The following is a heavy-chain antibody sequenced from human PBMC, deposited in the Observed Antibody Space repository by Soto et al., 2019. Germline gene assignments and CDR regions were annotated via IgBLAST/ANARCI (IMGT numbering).Heavy chain of an antibody. CDR3: ARDLVVAREEHT. CDR2: LIPILGIA. Sequence: QVQLVQSGAEVKKPGSSVKVSCKASGGTFSSYTISWVRQAPGQGLEWMGRLIPILGIANYAQKFQGRVTITADKATSTAYMELSSLRSEDTAVYYCARDLVVAREEHTWGQGTLVTVSS. CDR1: GGTFSSYT. J-gene: IGHJ5*02. V-gene: IGHV1-69*08. D-gene: IGHD2-15*01.